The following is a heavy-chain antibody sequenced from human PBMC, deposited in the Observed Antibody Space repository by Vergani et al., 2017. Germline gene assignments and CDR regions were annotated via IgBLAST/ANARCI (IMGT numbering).Heavy chain of an antibody. D-gene: IGHD6-19*01. Sequence: QVQLVQSGAEVKKPGASVKVSCKASGYTFTGHYMHWVRQAPGQGLEWMGWINPNSGGTKYAQKFQGRVTMTRDTSISTAYMELSRLRTDDTAVYYCARWGAMKQWLPNFDYWVQGTLVTVSS. CDR3: ARWGAMKQWLPNFDY. J-gene: IGHJ4*02. V-gene: IGHV1-2*02. CDR1: GYTFTGHY. CDR2: INPNSGGT.